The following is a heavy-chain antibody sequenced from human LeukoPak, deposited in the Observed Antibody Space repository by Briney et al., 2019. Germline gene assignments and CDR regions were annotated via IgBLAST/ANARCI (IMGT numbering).Heavy chain of an antibody. V-gene: IGHV1-8*01. CDR1: RYTFTTYD. CDR2: MNPNSGNT. CDR3: ARVLRYFDWSDDY. D-gene: IGHD3-9*01. J-gene: IGHJ4*02. Sequence: ASVKVSCKASRYTFTTYDINWVRQATGQGLEWMGWMNPNSGNTGYAQKFQGRVTMTRNTSISTAYMELSSLRSEDTAVYYCARVLRYFDWSDDYWGQGTLVTVSS.